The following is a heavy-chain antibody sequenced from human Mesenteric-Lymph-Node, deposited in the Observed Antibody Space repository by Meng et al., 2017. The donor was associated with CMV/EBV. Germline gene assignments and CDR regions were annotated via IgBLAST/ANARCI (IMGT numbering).Heavy chain of an antibody. V-gene: IGHV1-46*01. CDR3: ARGGQQPNSWYGY. CDR2: INPNGGST. J-gene: IGHJ4*02. Sequence: ASVKVSCKASGYTFTGYYMHWVRQAPGQGLEWMGMINPNGGSTNYAQKFQGRVTMTRDTSTSTVYMELSSLRSEDTAVYYCARGGQQPNSWYGYWGQGTLVTVSS. D-gene: IGHD6-13*01. CDR1: GYTFTGYY.